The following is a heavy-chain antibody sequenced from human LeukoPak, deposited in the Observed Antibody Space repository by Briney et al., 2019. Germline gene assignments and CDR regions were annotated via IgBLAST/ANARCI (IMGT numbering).Heavy chain of an antibody. CDR1: GGTFSSYA. CDR2: IIPIFGTA. D-gene: IGHD6-13*01. Sequence: SVTVSCKASGGTFSSYAISWVRQAPGQGLEWMGGIIPIFGTANYAQKFQGRVTITADESTSTAYMELSSLRSEDTAVYYCARGVRYQQPRLKWFDPWGQGTLVTVSS. V-gene: IGHV1-69*13. CDR3: ARGVRYQQPRLKWFDP. J-gene: IGHJ5*02.